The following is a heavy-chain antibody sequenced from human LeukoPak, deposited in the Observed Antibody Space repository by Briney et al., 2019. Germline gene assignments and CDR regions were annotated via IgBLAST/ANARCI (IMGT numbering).Heavy chain of an antibody. Sequence: GGSLRLSCSASGFTFSNYAMHWVRQAPGKGLEYVSGINYSGGSTYYADSLKGRFTISRDNSKNTLNLQMSSLRAEDTAVYYCVKDDYGDPYYFDYWGQGTLVTVSS. CDR2: INYSGGST. V-gene: IGHV3-64D*09. CDR1: GFTFSNYA. D-gene: IGHD4-17*01. CDR3: VKDDYGDPYYFDY. J-gene: IGHJ4*02.